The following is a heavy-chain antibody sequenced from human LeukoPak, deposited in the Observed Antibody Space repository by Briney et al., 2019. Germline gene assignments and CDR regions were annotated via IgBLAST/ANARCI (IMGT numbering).Heavy chain of an antibody. D-gene: IGHD3-22*01. J-gene: IGHJ5*02. Sequence: KPSETLSLTCAVYGGSFSGYYWSWIRQPPGKGLEWIGEINHSGSTNYNPSLKSRVTISVDTSKNQFSLKLSSVTAADTAVYYCARLRNYDSSGYPNWFDPWGQGTLVTVSS. CDR1: GGSFSGYY. CDR3: ARLRNYDSSGYPNWFDP. V-gene: IGHV4-34*01. CDR2: INHSGST.